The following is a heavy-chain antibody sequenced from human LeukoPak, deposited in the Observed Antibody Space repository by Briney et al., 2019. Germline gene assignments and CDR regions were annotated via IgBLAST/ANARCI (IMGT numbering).Heavy chain of an antibody. Sequence: KPSETLSLTCTVSGGSFSSYYWSWIRQAAGKGLEWIGRIYTSGSTNYNASLKSRVSMSVDTSKNQFSLKLSSVTAADTAVFYCARENSGSYREFDYWGQGTLGTVSS. CDR3: ARENSGSYREFDY. J-gene: IGHJ4*02. D-gene: IGHD1-26*01. V-gene: IGHV4-4*07. CDR1: GGSFSSYY. CDR2: IYTSGST.